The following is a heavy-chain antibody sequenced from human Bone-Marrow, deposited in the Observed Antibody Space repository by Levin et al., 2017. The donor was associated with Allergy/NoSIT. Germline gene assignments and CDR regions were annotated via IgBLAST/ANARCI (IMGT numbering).Heavy chain of an antibody. V-gene: IGHV2-5*02. CDR3: ARSASDYSSGWYWTY. J-gene: IGHJ4*01. Sequence: SGPTLVKPTQTLTLTCSFSGFSLSTLGVGVAWIRQPPGKPLEWLALIFCDGDERYSPTLKSRLTITKATPKKQVVLTVTNVDPLDTATYFCARSASDYSSGWYWTYWGQGTPVTVSS. D-gene: IGHD6-19*01. CDR2: IFCDGDE. CDR1: GFSLSTLGVG.